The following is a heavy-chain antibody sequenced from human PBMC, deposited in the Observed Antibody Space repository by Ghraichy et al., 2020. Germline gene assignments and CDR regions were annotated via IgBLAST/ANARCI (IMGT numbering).Heavy chain of an antibody. CDR1: RGSISSGGYF. CDR2: IFINGNT. J-gene: IGHJ5*02. CDR3: ARLGGGAFDP. D-gene: IGHD3-16*01. Sequence: SETLSLTCTVSRGSISSGGYFWSWIRQPAGKGPEWIGRIFINGNTNYNPSLKSRVSMSIDAANNQMSLRLTSVTAADTAVYYCARLGGGAFDPWGQGTLVTVSS. V-gene: IGHV4-61*02.